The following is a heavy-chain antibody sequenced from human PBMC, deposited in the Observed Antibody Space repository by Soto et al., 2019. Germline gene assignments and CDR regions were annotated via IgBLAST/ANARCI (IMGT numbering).Heavy chain of an antibody. D-gene: IGHD3-10*01. Sequence: EVQLVESGGGLVQPGGSLRLSCEASGFTFSDYWIHWVRQVPGKGLVWVSRIKGDGSSINYAESVKGRFTISRDNAKNTLYLQMNSLRAEDTAVYYCARGIPGHYGFDVWGQGTMVTVSS. CDR2: IKGDGSSI. J-gene: IGHJ3*01. CDR3: ARGIPGHYGFDV. V-gene: IGHV3-74*01. CDR1: GFTFSDYW.